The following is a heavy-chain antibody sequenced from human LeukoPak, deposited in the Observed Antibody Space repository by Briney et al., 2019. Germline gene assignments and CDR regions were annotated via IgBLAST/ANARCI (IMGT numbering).Heavy chain of an antibody. CDR1: GFTFSSYE. CDR2: ISSSGSTI. J-gene: IGHJ6*02. V-gene: IGHV3-48*03. Sequence: PGGSLRLSCAASGFTFSSYEMNWVRQAPGKGLEWVSYISSSGSTIYYADSVKGRFTISRDNAKNSLYLQMNSLRAEDTAVYYCARDQGYHYYYGMDVWGQETTVTVSS. CDR3: ARDQGYHYYYGMDV.